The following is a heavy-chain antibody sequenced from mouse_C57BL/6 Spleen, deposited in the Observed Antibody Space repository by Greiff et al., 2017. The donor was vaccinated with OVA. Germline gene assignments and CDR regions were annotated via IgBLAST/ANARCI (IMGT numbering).Heavy chain of an antibody. D-gene: IGHD1-1*01. CDR2: INPSNGGT. Sequence: QVQLQQPGTELVKPGASVKLSCKASGYTFTSYWMHWVKQRPGQGLEWIGNINPSNGGTNYNEKFKSKATLTADKSSSTAYMQLSSLTSEDSAVYYGAGAGGYYGSSYLYWYFDDWGTGTTVTVSS. CDR3: AGAGGYYGSSYLYWYFDD. CDR1: GYTFTSYW. J-gene: IGHJ1*03. V-gene: IGHV1-53*01.